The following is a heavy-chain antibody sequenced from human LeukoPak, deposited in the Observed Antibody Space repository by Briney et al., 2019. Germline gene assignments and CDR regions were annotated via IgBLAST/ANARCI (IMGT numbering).Heavy chain of an antibody. J-gene: IGHJ4*02. CDR1: GGSISSSGYY. Sequence: KPSETLSLTCTVSGGSISSSGYYWGWIRQPPGKGLEWIGSVYYTGSTYYNPSLKSRVTISVDTSKNQFSLKLSSVTAADTAVYYCARLGPSYYDSSGYHIPSPDYWGQGTLVTVSS. CDR2: VYYTGST. D-gene: IGHD3-22*01. CDR3: ARLGPSYYDSSGYHIPSPDY. V-gene: IGHV4-39*07.